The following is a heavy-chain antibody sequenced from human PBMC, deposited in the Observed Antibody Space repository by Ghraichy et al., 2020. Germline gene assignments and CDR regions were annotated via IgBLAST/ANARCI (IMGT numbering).Heavy chain of an antibody. CDR3: ARRSSKGSDREVY. CDR1: GGSISRGGYY. D-gene: IGHD3-10*01. CDR2: IYYSGST. V-gene: IGHV4-31*03. Sequence: SETLSLTCTVSGGSISRGGYYWSWIRQHPGKGLEWIGNIYYSGSTYYNPSLKSRVSISVDTSKNQFSLELSSVTAADTAVYYCARRSSKGSDREVYWGQGTLVTVSS. J-gene: IGHJ4*02.